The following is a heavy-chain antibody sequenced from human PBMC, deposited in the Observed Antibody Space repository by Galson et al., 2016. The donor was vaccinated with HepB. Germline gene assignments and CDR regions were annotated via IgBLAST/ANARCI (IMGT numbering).Heavy chain of an antibody. Sequence: SLRLSCAASGVTFSSYAMIWVRQAPGKGLEWVSAISGSGGSTYYADSVKGRFTISRDNSKNTLYLQMNSLRAEDTAVYYCAQGPYILLWFVECYSWGQGTRVTGSS. V-gene: IGHV3-23*01. CDR3: AQGPYILLWFVECYS. CDR1: GVTFSSYA. CDR2: ISGSGGST. D-gene: IGHD3-10*01. J-gene: IGHJ4*02.